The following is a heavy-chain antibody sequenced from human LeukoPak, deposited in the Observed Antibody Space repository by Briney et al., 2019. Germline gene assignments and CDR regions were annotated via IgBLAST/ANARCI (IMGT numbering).Heavy chain of an antibody. V-gene: IGHV3-23*01. Sequence: GGSLRLSCAASGFTFTSYSMNWVRQAPGKGLEWVSTISGGGSTYYADSVKGRFTISRDNSKNTLYLQVNSLGAEDTAVYYCAKGGKWDVTPFDYWGQGTLVTVSS. J-gene: IGHJ4*02. CDR3: AKGGKWDVTPFDY. D-gene: IGHD1-26*01. CDR2: ISGGGST. CDR1: GFTFTSYS.